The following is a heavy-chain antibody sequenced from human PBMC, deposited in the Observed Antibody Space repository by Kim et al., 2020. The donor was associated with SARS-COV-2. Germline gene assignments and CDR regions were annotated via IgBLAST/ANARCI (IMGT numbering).Heavy chain of an antibody. D-gene: IGHD6-19*01. CDR3: ANGGLSLYSSGWYWASLEPRY. CDR2: ISGSGGST. CDR1: GFTFSSYA. J-gene: IGHJ4*02. Sequence: GGSLRLSCAASGFTFSSYAMSWVRQAPGKGLEWVSAISGSGGSTYYADSVKGRFTISRDNSKNTLYLQMNSLRAEDTAVYYCANGGLSLYSSGWYWASLEPRYWGQGTLVTVSS. V-gene: IGHV3-23*01.